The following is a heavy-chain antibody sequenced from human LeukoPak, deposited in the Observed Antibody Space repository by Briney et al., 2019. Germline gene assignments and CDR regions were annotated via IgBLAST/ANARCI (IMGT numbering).Heavy chain of an antibody. CDR2: IIPIFGSS. V-gene: IGHV1-69*13. D-gene: IGHD4-17*01. Sequence: ASVKVSCKASGGTFISSAISWVRQAPGQGLEWLGGIIPIFGSSNYAQNFQDRVTITADESTSTAHMELSSLRSEDTAVYYCASVTTVTTKGHGAFDIWGQGTMVTVSS. CDR1: GGTFISSA. CDR3: ASVTTVTTKGHGAFDI. J-gene: IGHJ3*02.